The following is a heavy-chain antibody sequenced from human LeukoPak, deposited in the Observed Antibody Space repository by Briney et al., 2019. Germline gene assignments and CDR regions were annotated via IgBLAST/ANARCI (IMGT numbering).Heavy chain of an antibody. Sequence: GASVKVSCKASGYTFTGYYMHWVRQAPGQGLEWMGRINPNSGGTNYAQKFQGRVTMTRDTSISTAYMELSRLRSDDTAVYYCARDSQYCSGGSCYGYWGQGTLVTVSS. J-gene: IGHJ4*02. CDR1: GYTFTGYY. D-gene: IGHD2-15*01. CDR2: INPNSGGT. V-gene: IGHV1-2*06. CDR3: ARDSQYCSGGSCYGY.